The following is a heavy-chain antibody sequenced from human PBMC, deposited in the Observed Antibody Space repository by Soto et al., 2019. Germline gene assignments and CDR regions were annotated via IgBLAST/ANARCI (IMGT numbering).Heavy chain of an antibody. CDR1: GYIFTSYG. J-gene: IGHJ6*02. D-gene: IGHD3-9*01. Sequence: QVQVVQSGAEVRKIGASVKVSCKASGYIFTSYGLSWVRQAPGQGLESMGWISGYNGHAIYAEKMQGRVTMTTDTSTRRADMELRSLRSDDTAVYYCARVPHNFNWVPYGLDVWGQGTTVTVSS. CDR3: ARVPHNFNWVPYGLDV. CDR2: ISGYNGHA. V-gene: IGHV1-18*04.